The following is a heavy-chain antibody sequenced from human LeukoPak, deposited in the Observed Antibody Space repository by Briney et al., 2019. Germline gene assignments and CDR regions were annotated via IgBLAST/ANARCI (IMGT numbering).Heavy chain of an antibody. CDR2: IKEVVREK. CDR3: ARDPEIWPYSSGSNYFDY. V-gene: IGHV3-7*01. D-gene: IGHD6-19*01. J-gene: IGHJ4*02. Sequence: GGSLRLSSAASVVTPSGFGMTWVREAPGPRLEWRADIKEVVREKNYAAFGKARFTISRHNAQSSLYLQMKSLRAEDTAVYYCARDPEIWPYSSGSNYFDYWGQGTLVTVSS. CDR1: VVTPSGFG.